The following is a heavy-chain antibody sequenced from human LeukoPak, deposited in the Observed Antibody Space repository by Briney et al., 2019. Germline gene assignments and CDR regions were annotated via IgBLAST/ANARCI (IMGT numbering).Heavy chain of an antibody. CDR1: GFTVSSNY. CDR2: IYSGGST. Sequence: GGSLRLSCAASGFTVSSNYMSWVRQAPGKGLEWVSVIYSGGSTYYADSVKGRFTISRDNAKNTLYLQMNSLRAEYTAVYYCARGSSSSWTRVGYWGQGTLVTVSS. V-gene: IGHV3-66*01. J-gene: IGHJ4*02. D-gene: IGHD6-13*01. CDR3: ARGSSSSWTRVGY.